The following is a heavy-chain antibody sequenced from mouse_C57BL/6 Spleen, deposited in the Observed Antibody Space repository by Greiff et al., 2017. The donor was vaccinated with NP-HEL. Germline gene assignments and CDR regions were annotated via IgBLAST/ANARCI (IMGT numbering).Heavy chain of an antibody. CDR2: ISNLAYSI. CDR3: ARQGDGYYFSMDY. CDR1: GFTFSDYG. J-gene: IGHJ4*01. D-gene: IGHD2-3*01. V-gene: IGHV5-15*01. Sequence: EVQLVESGGGLVQPGGSLKLSCAASGFTFSDYGMAWVRQAPRKGPEWVAFISNLAYSIYYADTVTGRFTISRENAKNTLYLEMSSLRSEDTAMYYCARQGDGYYFSMDYGGQGTSVTVSS.